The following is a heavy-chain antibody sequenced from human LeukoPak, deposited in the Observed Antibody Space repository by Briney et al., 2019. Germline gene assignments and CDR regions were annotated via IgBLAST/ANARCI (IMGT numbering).Heavy chain of an antibody. Sequence: PGGSLRLSCAASGFTFSDYYMSWIRQAPGKGLEWVSYISSSGSTIYYADSVKGRFTISRDNAKNSLYLQMNSLRAEDTAVYYCARDEIDRDYHYYYMDVWGKGTTVTVSS. CDR2: ISSSGSTI. V-gene: IGHV3-11*04. CDR3: ARDEIDRDYHYYYMDV. CDR1: GFTFSDYY. J-gene: IGHJ6*03. D-gene: IGHD3-22*01.